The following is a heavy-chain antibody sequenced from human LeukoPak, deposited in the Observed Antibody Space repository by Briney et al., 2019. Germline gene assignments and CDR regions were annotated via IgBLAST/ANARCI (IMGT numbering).Heavy chain of an antibody. Sequence: SETLSLTCAVYGGSFSGYYWSWIRQPPGKGLEWIGEINHSGSTNYNPSLKSRVTISVDTSKIQFSLKLSSVTAADTAVYYCARVRVGATDYFDYWGQGTLVTVSS. CDR2: INHSGST. D-gene: IGHD1-26*01. CDR1: GGSFSGYY. V-gene: IGHV4-34*01. J-gene: IGHJ4*02. CDR3: ARVRVGATDYFDY.